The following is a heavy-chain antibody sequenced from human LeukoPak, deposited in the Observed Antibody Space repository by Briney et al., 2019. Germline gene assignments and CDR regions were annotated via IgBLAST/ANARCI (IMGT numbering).Heavy chain of an antibody. CDR2: ISAGGAGT. CDR1: GFTFITYA. V-gene: IGHV3-23*01. Sequence: GGSLRLSCAASGFTFITYAMTWVRQAPGKGLDWVSTISAGGAGTYYADSVEGRFTISRDNSKNTLYLQMNSLRAEDTAVYHCARDRGGSAFDILGQGTMVTVSS. CDR3: ARDRGGSAFDI. J-gene: IGHJ3*02. D-gene: IGHD3-10*01.